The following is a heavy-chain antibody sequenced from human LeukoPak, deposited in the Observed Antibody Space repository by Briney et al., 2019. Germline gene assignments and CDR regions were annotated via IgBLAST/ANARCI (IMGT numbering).Heavy chain of an antibody. D-gene: IGHD6-19*01. J-gene: IGHJ4*02. Sequence: GASVTVSCTPSVYTFTSCDINWVRQATRQGREGMGWMNPNSGNTGYGQSCQGRITMTRDISIGTAYMELSNLTSEDTAIYSCTRGSSGRRDNWGQGTLVTVSA. CDR1: VYTFTSCD. V-gene: IGHV1-8*01. CDR3: TRGSSGRRDN. CDR2: MNPNSGNT.